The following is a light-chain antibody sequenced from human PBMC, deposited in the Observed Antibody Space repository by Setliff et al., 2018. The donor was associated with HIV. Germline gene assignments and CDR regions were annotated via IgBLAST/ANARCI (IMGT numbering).Light chain of an antibody. Sequence: QSVLTQLPSASGTPGQRVTISCSGSSSNIGSNYVYWYQLLPGTAPKLLIYRNNQRPSGVPDRYSGSKSATSASLAISGLRSEDAADYFCQSYDSSQGVFVLFGGGTQRTV. CDR2: RNN. CDR3: QSYDSSQGVFVL. J-gene: IGLJ2*01. V-gene: IGLV1-47*01. CDR1: SSNIGSNY.